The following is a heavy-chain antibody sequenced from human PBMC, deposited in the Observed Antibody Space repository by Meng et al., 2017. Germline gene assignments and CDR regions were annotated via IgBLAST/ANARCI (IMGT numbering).Heavy chain of an antibody. V-gene: IGHV1-8*01. CDR2: MNPNSGNT. D-gene: IGHD6-19*01. CDR3: ATGVADFEY. J-gene: IGHJ4*02. Sequence: QVLRGQSGAEVKKPGVSVKDSCKASGYTFTSYDINSVRQAAGQGLEWMGWMNPNSGNTDCAQKFQGRVAMTRNISKSTAYMDLSSLRSEDTAVYYCATGVADFEYWGQGTLVTVSS. CDR1: GYTFTSYD.